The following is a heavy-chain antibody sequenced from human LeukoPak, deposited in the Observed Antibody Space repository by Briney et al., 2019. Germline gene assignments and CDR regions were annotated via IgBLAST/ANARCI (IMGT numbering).Heavy chain of an antibody. J-gene: IGHJ4*02. D-gene: IGHD3-22*01. CDR1: GDSISSYY. CDR3: AREGDNTGSPVYFDY. V-gene: IGHV4-4*07. Sequence: PLETLSLTCTVSGDSISSYYWSWIRQPAGKGLEWIGRIYTSGSTNYNPSLKSRVTISVDKSKNHFSLKLISVTAADTAVYYCAREGDNTGSPVYFDYWGQGTLVTASS. CDR2: IYTSGST.